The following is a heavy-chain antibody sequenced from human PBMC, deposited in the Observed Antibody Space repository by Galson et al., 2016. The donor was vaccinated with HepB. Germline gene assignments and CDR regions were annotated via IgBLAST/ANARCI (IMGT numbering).Heavy chain of an antibody. CDR1: GYNFLSIG. CDR3: ARKTSVGFDY. J-gene: IGHJ4*02. V-gene: IGHV1-18*01. D-gene: IGHD1-26*01. CDR2: INGYDGNT. Sequence: SVKVFCKASGYNFLSIGISWMRQGPRQGLEWMGWINGYDGNTNHAQNFQGRVTMTTDTSTKIAYMELRGLRPDDTAIYFCARKTSVGFDYWGQGTLVAVSS.